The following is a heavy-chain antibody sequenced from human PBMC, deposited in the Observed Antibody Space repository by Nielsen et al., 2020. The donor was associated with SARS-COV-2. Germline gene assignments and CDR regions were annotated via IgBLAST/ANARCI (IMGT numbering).Heavy chain of an antibody. J-gene: IGHJ4*02. V-gene: IGHV4-59*01. CDR2: IYYSGST. Sequence: SETLSLTCAVYGGSFSGYYWSWIRQPPGKGLEWIGYIYYSGSTNYNPSLKSRVTISVDTSKNQFSLKLSSVTAADTAVYYCARGHDFWSGYFDYWGQGTLVTVSS. CDR3: ARGHDFWSGYFDY. D-gene: IGHD3-3*01. CDR1: GGSFSGYY.